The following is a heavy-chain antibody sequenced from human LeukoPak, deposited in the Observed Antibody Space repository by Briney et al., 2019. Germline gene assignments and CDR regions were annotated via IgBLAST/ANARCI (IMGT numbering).Heavy chain of an antibody. V-gene: IGHV3-23*01. J-gene: IGHJ6*02. CDR1: EFTFSNYV. CDR2: ITARGDGT. Sequence: GGSLRLSCVASEFTFSNYVMSWVRQAPGKGLEWVSAITARGDGTNYADSVRGRFTISRDNSKNTLYLHLSSLRVEDTAVYYRAKEGTVTTFVWVDVWGQGTTVTVSS. CDR3: AKEGTVTTFVWVDV. D-gene: IGHD4-17*01.